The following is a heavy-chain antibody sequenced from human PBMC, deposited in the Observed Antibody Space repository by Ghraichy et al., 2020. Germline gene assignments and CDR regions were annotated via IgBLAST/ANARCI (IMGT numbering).Heavy chain of an antibody. CDR1: GFTVSTNY. CDR3: ARELRVYGMDV. J-gene: IGHJ6*02. D-gene: IGHD3-16*01. V-gene: IGHV3-53*01. CDR2: VYSGGAT. Sequence: GGSLRLSCAASGFTVSTNYMNWVRQTPGKGLEWVSVVYSGGATKIADSVKGRCTVSRDISKNTLYLQMNSLRVGDTAVYYCARELRVYGMDVWGQGTTVNVSS.